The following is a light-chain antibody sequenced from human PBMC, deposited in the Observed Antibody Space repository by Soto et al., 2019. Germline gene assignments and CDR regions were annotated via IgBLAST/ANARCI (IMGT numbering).Light chain of an antibody. Sequence: DIQMTQSPSTLSASVGDRVAITCRASQNIGSRLAWYQQKPDEAPKLLIYDASSLESGVPLRFGGSGSGTDFTLIMSCLQPDDCATDYCQRCINPFTFGVGTKVEVK. CDR3: QRCINPFT. CDR2: DAS. V-gene: IGKV1-5*01. J-gene: IGKJ4*01. CDR1: QNIGSR.